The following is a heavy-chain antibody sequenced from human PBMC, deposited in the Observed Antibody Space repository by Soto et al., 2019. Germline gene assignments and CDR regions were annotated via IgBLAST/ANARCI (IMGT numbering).Heavy chain of an antibody. CDR1: GGTFSSYA. CDR3: ARDSGAKLSSS. D-gene: IGHD6-13*01. CDR2: IIPIFGTA. J-gene: IGHJ4*02. Sequence: ASVKVSCKASGGTFSSYAISWVRQAPGQGLEWMGGIIPIFGTANYAQKFQGRVTITADESTSTAYMELSSLKSQDTALYYCARDSGAKLSSSWGQGTLVTVSS. V-gene: IGHV1-69*13.